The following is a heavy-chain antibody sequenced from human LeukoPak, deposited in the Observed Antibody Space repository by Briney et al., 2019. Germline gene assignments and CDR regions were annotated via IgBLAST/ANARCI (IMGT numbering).Heavy chain of an antibody. CDR3: AKRGPIYSSTPGNYFDY. Sequence: PGGSLRLSCAASGFPFSSYAMSWVRQAPGKGLEWVSTISGSDDGTYYADSVRGRLTISRDNSKNTLYLQMKALRDEDTATYYCAKRGPIYSSTPGNYFDYWGQGTLVTVSS. CDR1: GFPFSSYA. D-gene: IGHD3-10*01. V-gene: IGHV3-23*01. J-gene: IGHJ4*02. CDR2: ISGSDDGT.